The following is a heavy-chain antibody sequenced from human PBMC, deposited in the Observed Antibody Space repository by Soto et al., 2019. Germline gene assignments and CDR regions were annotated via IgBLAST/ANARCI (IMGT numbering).Heavy chain of an antibody. CDR2: ISGGGTTR. Sequence: VGSLRLSCAASGFRFSDHYMTWIRQAPGKGLEWVSKISGGGTTRYYADSVKGRFTVSRDNAKNSLYMQMNSLRAEDTAVYYCASDPYYYASGFWGQGTLVTVSS. J-gene: IGHJ4*02. V-gene: IGHV3-11*01. D-gene: IGHD3-10*01. CDR3: ASDPYYYASGF. CDR1: GFRFSDHY.